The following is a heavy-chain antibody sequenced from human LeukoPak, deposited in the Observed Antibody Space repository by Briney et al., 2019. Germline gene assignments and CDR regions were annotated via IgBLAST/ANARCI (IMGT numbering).Heavy chain of an antibody. CDR1: GGSISSGGYY. CDR3: ASGPIAAAGTEY. J-gene: IGHJ4*02. D-gene: IGHD6-13*01. Sequence: PSQTLSLTCAVSGGSISSGGYYWSWIRQPPGKGLEWIGYIYHSGSTYYNPSLKSRVTISVDRSKNQFSLKLSSVTAADTAVYYCASGPIAAAGTEYWGQGTLVTVSS. V-gene: IGHV4-30-2*01. CDR2: IYHSGST.